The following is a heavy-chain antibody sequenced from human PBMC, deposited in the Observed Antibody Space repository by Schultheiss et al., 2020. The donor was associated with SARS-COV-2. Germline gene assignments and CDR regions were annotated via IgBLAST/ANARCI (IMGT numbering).Heavy chain of an antibody. CDR3: AKDGVGTTHFDY. J-gene: IGHJ4*02. D-gene: IGHD1-26*01. V-gene: IGHV3-74*01. CDR2: INSDGSST. Sequence: GESLKISCAASGFTFSSYWMHWVRQAPGKGLVWVSRINSDGSSTSYADSVKGRFTISRDNSKNSLYLQMNSLRTEDTALYYCAKDGVGTTHFDYWGQGTLVTVSS. CDR1: GFTFSSYW.